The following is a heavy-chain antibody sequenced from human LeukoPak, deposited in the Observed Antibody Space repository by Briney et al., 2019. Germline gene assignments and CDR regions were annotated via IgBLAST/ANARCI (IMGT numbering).Heavy chain of an antibody. Sequence: ASVKVSRKASGYTFTGYYMHWVRQAPGQGLEWMGWINPNSGGTNYAQKFQGWVTMTRDTSISTAYMELSRLRSDDTAVYYCARGKWLVRGLDYWGQGTLVTVSS. D-gene: IGHD6-19*01. CDR1: GYTFTGYY. J-gene: IGHJ4*02. CDR3: ARGKWLVRGLDY. CDR2: INPNSGGT. V-gene: IGHV1-2*04.